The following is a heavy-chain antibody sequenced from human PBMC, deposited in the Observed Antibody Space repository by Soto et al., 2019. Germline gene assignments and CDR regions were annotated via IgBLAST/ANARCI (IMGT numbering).Heavy chain of an antibody. CDR2: LFYGGTT. V-gene: IGHV4-39*01. D-gene: IGHD3-10*01. Sequence: GTLSLTCPVSGVSIRGYYWTWIRQPPGKGLEWVGILFYGGTTDYHPSLKSLLTMSLDTSNQHFYLKLRSVTDADTAVYCCARHRGPAPVYWGQGTLVTVYS. CDR3: ARHRGPAPVY. J-gene: IGHJ4*02. CDR1: GVSIRGYY.